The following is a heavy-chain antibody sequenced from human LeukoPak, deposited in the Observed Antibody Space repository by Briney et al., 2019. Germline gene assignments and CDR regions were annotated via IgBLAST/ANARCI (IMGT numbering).Heavy chain of an antibody. CDR1: GFTFSSYW. V-gene: IGHV3-74*01. CDR3: ARGAGWYCGGGSCYAFYFDY. J-gene: IGHJ4*02. Sequence: GGSLRLSCAASGFTFSSYWMHWVRQVPGKGLVWVSRINTDGSSTTYADSVKGRFTISRDNAKNTLYLEMNSLRAEDTAVYYCARGAGWYCGGGSCYAFYFDYWGQGNLVTVYS. D-gene: IGHD2-15*01. CDR2: INTDGSST.